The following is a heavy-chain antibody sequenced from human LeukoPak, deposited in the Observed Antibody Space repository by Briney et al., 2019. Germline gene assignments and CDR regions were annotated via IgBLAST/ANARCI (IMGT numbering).Heavy chain of an antibody. Sequence: PSETLSLTCTVSGGSISSYYWSWIRQPPGKGLEWIGYIYSSGSTNYNPSLKSRVTISVDTSKNQFSLKLISVTAADTAVYYCVRDSAGGELDGVGWFDPWGQGTLVTVSS. CDR3: VRDSAGGELDGVGWFDP. CDR1: GGSISSYY. D-gene: IGHD3-10*01. J-gene: IGHJ5*02. V-gene: IGHV4-59*01. CDR2: IYSSGST.